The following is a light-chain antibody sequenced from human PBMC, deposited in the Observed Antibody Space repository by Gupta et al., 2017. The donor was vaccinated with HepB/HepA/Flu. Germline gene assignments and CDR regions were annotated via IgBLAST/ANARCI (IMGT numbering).Light chain of an antibody. J-gene: IGLJ1*01. Sequence: QSVVTHPPSASGTPGQRVTISCSGSSSNIGSNTVNWYQQFPGTAPKLLIYRNNQRPSGVPDRFSGSKSGTSASLAISGLQSEDEADYYCAAWDARLNGLGVFGGGTKFTVI. CDR1: SSNIGSNT. CDR3: AAWDARLNGLGV. CDR2: RNN. V-gene: IGLV1-44*01.